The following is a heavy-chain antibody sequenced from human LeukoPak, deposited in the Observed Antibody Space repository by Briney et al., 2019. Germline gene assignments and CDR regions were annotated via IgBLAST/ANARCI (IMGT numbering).Heavy chain of an antibody. D-gene: IGHD6-19*01. V-gene: IGHV3-30*04. CDR2: ILYDGSNK. CDR3: AKARGLWLDSYLDY. J-gene: IGHJ4*02. CDR1: GFTFSSYA. Sequence: PGRSLRLSCAASGFTFSSYAMHWVRQAPGKGLEWVAVILYDGSNKYYADSVKGRFTISRDNSKNTLYLQMNSLRAEDTAIYYCAKARGLWLDSYLDYWGQGALVTVSS.